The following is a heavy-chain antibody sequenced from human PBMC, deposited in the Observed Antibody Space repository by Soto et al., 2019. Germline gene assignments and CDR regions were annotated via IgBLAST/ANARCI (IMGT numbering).Heavy chain of an antibody. V-gene: IGHV3-23*01. CDR2: VSVSGGTT. Sequence: GGSXRLSCASSGFIFNNYAMIWVRQAPGKGLEWVSTVSVSGGTTYYADSLKGRFTISRDNSKKTVYLQMNRLRADDTAIYYCEKGIYYYDRSGYSLFDYWGQGTLVTVSS. CDR3: EKGIYYYDRSGYSLFDY. J-gene: IGHJ4*02. D-gene: IGHD3-22*01. CDR1: GFIFNNYA.